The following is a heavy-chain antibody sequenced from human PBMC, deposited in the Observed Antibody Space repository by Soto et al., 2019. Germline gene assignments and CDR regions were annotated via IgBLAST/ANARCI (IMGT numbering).Heavy chain of an antibody. CDR2: IIPIFGTA. CDR3: ARPKRDEATVVTLELDY. D-gene: IGHD4-17*01. J-gene: IGHJ4*02. Sequence: GASVKVSCKASGGTFSSYAISWVRQAPGQGLEWMGGIIPIFGTANYAQKFQGRVTITADESTSTAYMELSSLRSEDTAVYYCARPKRDEATVVTLELDYWGQGTLVTAPQ. CDR1: GGTFSSYA. V-gene: IGHV1-69*13.